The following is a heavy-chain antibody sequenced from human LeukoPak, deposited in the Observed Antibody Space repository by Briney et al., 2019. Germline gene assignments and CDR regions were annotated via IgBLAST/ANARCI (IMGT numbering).Heavy chain of an antibody. D-gene: IGHD3-10*01. V-gene: IGHV1-69*01. CDR1: GGTFSSYA. Sequence: SVKVSCKASGGTFSSYAISWVRQAPGQGLEWMGGIIPIFGTANYAQKFQDRVTITADESTSTAYMELSSLRSEDTAVYYCARDGEYYYGSGSYCRPNWFDPWGQGTLVTVSS. CDR3: ARDGEYYYGSGSYCRPNWFDP. CDR2: IIPIFGTA. J-gene: IGHJ5*02.